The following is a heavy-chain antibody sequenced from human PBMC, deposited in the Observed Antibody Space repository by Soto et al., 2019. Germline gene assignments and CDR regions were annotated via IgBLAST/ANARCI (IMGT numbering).Heavy chain of an antibody. D-gene: IGHD6-19*01. V-gene: IGHV3-23*01. CDR3: AKDTVAGTVNWFDP. J-gene: IGHJ5*02. CDR2: IVSSGVRR. Sequence: PGGSLRLSCAASGFTFSAFAMSWVRQAPGKGLEWVSAIVSSGVRRYYADSVKGRFTVSRDNSINTLYLQMNSLRAEDTAVYYCAKDTVAGTVNWFDPWGQGTLVTVSS. CDR1: GFTFSAFA.